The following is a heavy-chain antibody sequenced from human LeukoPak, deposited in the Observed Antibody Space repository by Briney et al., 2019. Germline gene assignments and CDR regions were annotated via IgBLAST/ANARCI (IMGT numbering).Heavy chain of an antibody. CDR2: INPNSGRT. CDR1: GYTFTSSD. D-gene: IGHD6-13*01. Sequence: GASVKVSCKASGYTFTSSDINWVRQAAGQGLEWMGWINPNSGRTGHAQKFQGRVTMTANTSINTAYMELSSLRFDDTAVYYCARGRSGLAAAGTYDYWGQGTLITVSS. V-gene: IGHV1-8*01. CDR3: ARGRSGLAAAGTYDY. J-gene: IGHJ4*02.